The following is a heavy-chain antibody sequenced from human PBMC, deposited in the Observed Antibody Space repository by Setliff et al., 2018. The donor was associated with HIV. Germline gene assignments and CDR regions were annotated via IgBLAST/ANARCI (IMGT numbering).Heavy chain of an antibody. CDR1: GYIFTGYA. Sequence: ASVKVSCKASGYIFTGYAMHWVRQAPGQGLEWMGWINPNTGNPTYTQGFTGRFVFSLDTSVSTAYLQISSLEAQDTGVYYCARRSHSVGTSWPFDHWGQGTQVTVSS. D-gene: IGHD6-13*01. V-gene: IGHV7-4-1*02. CDR3: ARRSHSVGTSWPFDH. CDR2: INPNTGNP. J-gene: IGHJ4*02.